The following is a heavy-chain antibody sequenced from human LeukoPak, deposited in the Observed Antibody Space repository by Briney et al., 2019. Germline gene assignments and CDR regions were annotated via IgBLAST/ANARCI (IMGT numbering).Heavy chain of an antibody. Sequence: QTSQTLSLTCTVSGGSISSGDYYWSWIRQPPGKGLEWIGYIYYSGSTYYNPSHKSRVTISVDTSKNQFSLKLSSVTAADTAVYYCARDGWFGELFWFDPWGQGTLVTVSS. V-gene: IGHV4-30-4*01. CDR1: GGSISSGDYY. J-gene: IGHJ5*02. CDR2: IYYSGST. CDR3: ARDGWFGELFWFDP. D-gene: IGHD3-10*01.